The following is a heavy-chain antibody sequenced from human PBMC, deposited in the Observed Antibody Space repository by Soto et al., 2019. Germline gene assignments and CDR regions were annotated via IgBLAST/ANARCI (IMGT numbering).Heavy chain of an antibody. CDR3: ARGYSSSWPYYFDY. J-gene: IGHJ4*02. D-gene: IGHD6-13*01. Sequence: GSGPTLVNPTQTLTLTCTFSGFSLSTSGMCVSWIRQPPGKALEWLALIDWDDDKYYSTSLKTRLTISKDTSKNQVVLTMANMDPVDTATYYCARGYSSSWPYYFDYWGQGTLVTVSS. V-gene: IGHV2-70*01. CDR1: GFSLSTSGMC. CDR2: IDWDDDK.